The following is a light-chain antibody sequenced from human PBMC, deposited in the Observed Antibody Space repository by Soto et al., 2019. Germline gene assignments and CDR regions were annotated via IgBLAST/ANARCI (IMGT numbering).Light chain of an antibody. CDR2: DVS. V-gene: IGLV2-14*03. CDR1: SSDVGSYNY. J-gene: IGLJ1*01. Sequence: QSVLTQPASVSGSPEQSITIFCTGTSSDVGSYNYVSWYQQHPGRAPKLMIYDVSSRPSGVSNRFSGSKSGNTASLTISGLQAEDEADYFCTSYTSSSTYVFGTGTKVTVL. CDR3: TSYTSSSTYV.